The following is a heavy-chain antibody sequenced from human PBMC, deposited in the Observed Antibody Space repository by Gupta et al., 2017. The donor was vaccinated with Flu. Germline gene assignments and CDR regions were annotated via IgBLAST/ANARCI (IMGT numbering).Heavy chain of an antibody. J-gene: IGHJ5*01. V-gene: IGHV1-69*01. CDR2: IIPIFGTA. CDR1: NTYT. CDR3: ARDLGSGTYGCFDS. D-gene: IGHD1-26*01. Sequence: NTYTIGWVRQAPGQGLEWMGGIIPIFGTANYAQKCQDRVTITADESTSTAYMDLSSLTSEDTAVYYCARDLGSGTYGCFDSWGQGTLVTVSS.